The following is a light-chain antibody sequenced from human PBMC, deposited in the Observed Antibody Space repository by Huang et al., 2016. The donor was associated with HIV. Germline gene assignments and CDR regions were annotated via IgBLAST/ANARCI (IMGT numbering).Light chain of an antibody. CDR3: QQSYATPRT. Sequence: DIQMTQFPTSLSASVGDRLSISCRASQTINNSLNWYQQKPGTAPKLLISAASSLQDGVPSRFSGSGSGTHFTLAINNLQPEDSATYYCQQSYATPRTFGQGTKLEI. CDR1: QTINNS. CDR2: AAS. V-gene: IGKV1-39*01. J-gene: IGKJ2*01.